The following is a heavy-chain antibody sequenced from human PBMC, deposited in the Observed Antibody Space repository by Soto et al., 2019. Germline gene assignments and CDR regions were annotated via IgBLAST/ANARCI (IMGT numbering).Heavy chain of an antibody. CDR3: SRTAAVYSNNIHPAEIFKH. Sequence: QVRLVQSGAEVKKPGSSVKVSCQASGGTFNSYTITWVRQAPGQGLEWMGRIIPILAITKYAKTFQGRVTNTADKSTSTVYMELSSLKSEDTAVYYCSRTAAVYSNNIHPAEIFKHWGQGTLVTVSS. V-gene: IGHV1-69*02. J-gene: IGHJ1*01. CDR2: IIPILAIT. CDR1: GGTFNSYT. D-gene: IGHD6-13*01.